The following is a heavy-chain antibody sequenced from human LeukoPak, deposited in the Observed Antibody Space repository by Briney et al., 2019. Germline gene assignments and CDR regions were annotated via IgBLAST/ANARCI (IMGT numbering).Heavy chain of an antibody. J-gene: IGHJ5*02. CDR1: GFTFSNHA. Sequence: GGSLRLSCAASGFTFSNHAMSWVRQAPGRGLEWVSAISGSSGLTYYADSVKGRFTISRDNSKNTLFLQMNSLRAEDTAVYYCARSYYDILTGYPKNNWFDPWGQGTLVTVSS. D-gene: IGHD3-9*01. V-gene: IGHV3-23*01. CDR2: ISGSSGLT. CDR3: ARSYYDILTGYPKNNWFDP.